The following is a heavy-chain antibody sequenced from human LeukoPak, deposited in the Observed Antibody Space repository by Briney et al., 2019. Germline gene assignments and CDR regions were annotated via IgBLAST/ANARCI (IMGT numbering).Heavy chain of an antibody. D-gene: IGHD2-15*01. V-gene: IGHV3-23*01. CDR1: GFTFSSYA. CDR3: AKDPGVVVAAGILDY. J-gene: IGHJ4*02. CDR2: ISGSGGST. Sequence: GGSLRLSCAASGFTFSSYAMSWVRQAPGKGLEWVSAISGSGGSTYYADSVKGRFTISRDNSKNTLYLQMNSLRAEDTAVYCCAKDPGVVVAAGILDYWGQGTLVTVSS.